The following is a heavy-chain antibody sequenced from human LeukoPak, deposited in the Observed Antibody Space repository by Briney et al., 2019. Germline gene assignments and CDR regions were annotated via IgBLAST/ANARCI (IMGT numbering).Heavy chain of an antibody. V-gene: IGHV3-23*01. CDR1: GFTCSSYA. Sequence: GGSLRRSCAASGFTCSSYAMSWVAQGPGKGLEGGSAISGSGGSTYYADSVKGRLTSSTDNSKNTLYLHRNSLRAEDTAVYCCPKNGAITMILPHAFDTSGQGTMVTVSS. D-gene: IGHD3-22*01. CDR2: ISGSGGST. CDR3: PKNGAITMILPHAFDT. J-gene: IGHJ3*02.